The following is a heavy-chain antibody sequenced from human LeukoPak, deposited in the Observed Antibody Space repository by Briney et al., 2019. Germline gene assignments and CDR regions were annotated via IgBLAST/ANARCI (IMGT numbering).Heavy chain of an antibody. D-gene: IGHD6-19*01. CDR1: GFTFSSYA. CDR3: AGSSGWYRGPFDY. CDR2: ISSNGGST. J-gene: IGHJ4*02. V-gene: IGHV3-64*01. Sequence: GRSLRLSWAASGFTFSSYAMHWVRQAPGKGLEYVSAISSNGGSTYYANSVKGRFTISRDNSKNTLYLQMGSLRAEDMAVYYCAGSSGWYRGPFDYWGQGTLVTVSS.